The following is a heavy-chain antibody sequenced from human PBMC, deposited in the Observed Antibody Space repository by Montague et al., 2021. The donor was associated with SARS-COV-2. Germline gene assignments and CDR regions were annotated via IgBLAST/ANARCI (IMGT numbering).Heavy chain of an antibody. D-gene: IGHD5-18*01. Sequence: SETLSLTCTVSGGSISNSIYYWGWIRQPPGKGLEWFGSIYYTGXTXYXXXXKXRVTISMNTSNNQFFLKLTSVTAADTAVYYCARPGRGYSYGLDAFEVWGQGTMVTVSS. CDR3: ARPGRGYSYGLDAFEV. CDR1: GGSISNSIYY. CDR2: IYYTGXT. J-gene: IGHJ3*01. V-gene: IGHV4-39*01.